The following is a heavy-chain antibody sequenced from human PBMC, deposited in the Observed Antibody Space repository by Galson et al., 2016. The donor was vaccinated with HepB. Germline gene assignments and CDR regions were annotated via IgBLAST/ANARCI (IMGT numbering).Heavy chain of an antibody. CDR1: GFTFSNYW. CDR2: IKQDGSDK. CDR3: ARDQGSGWAFDY. V-gene: IGHV3-7*01. Sequence: SLRLSCAASGFTFSNYWMTWVRQAPGKGLERVANIKQDGSDKYYVDSVKGRFTISRDNAKNSLYLQMNSLRAEDTAVYYCARDQGSGWAFDYWGQGTLVTVSS. D-gene: IGHD6-19*01. J-gene: IGHJ4*02.